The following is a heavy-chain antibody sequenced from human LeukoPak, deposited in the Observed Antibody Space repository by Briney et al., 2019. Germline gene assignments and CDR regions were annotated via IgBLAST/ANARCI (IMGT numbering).Heavy chain of an antibody. CDR2: IYYSGST. J-gene: IGHJ4*02. V-gene: IGHV4-59*01. CDR1: GGSISSYY. CDR3: ARCIAAAGSLDY. Sequence: SETLSLTCTVSGGSISSYYWSWIRQPPGKGLEWIGYIYYSGSTNYNPSLKSRVTIPVDTSKNQFSLKLSSVTAADTAVYYCARCIAAAGSLDYWGQGTLVTVSS. D-gene: IGHD6-13*01.